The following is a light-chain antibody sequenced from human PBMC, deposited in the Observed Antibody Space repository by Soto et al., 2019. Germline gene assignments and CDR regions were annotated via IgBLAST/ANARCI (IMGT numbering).Light chain of an antibody. CDR2: STS. Sequence: EIVLTQSPGTLSLSPGERATLSCRASQSVSSTYLAWYQQKPGQAPRLLIYSTSSRATGIPDRFSGSGSGTDITLTISRLEPEDFAMYYCQQYGGSPPGPRYTFGQGTKLEIE. J-gene: IGKJ2*01. V-gene: IGKV3-20*01. CDR1: QSVSSTY. CDR3: QQYGGSPPGPRYT.